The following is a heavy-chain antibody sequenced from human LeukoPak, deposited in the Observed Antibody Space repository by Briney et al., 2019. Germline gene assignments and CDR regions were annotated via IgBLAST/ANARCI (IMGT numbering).Heavy chain of an antibody. V-gene: IGHV3-7*05. J-gene: IGHJ6*02. CDR2: IKYDGSEK. CDR1: GFIFSSYW. D-gene: IGHD2-2*01. Sequence: GGSLRLSCAASGFIFSSYWMSWVRQAPGKGLEWVANIKYDGSEKYYVDSVKGRFTISRDNAKNSLSLQMNSVRAEDTAVYYCARVRVEVYYGMDFWGQGTTVTVSS. CDR3: ARVRVEVYYGMDF.